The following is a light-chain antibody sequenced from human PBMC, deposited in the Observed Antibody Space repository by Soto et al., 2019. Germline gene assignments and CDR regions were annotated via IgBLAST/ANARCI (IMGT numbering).Light chain of an antibody. CDR3: EQYGSSPRT. CDR2: GAS. V-gene: IGKV3-20*01. CDR1: QSVSSSY. J-gene: IGKJ1*01. Sequence: ESVLTQSPGTLALSPGERATLSCRASQSVSSSYLAWYQQKPGQAPRLXSYGASSRATGIPDRFSGSGSGTDFTLTISRLEPEDFAVYYCEQYGSSPRTFGQGTKVDIK.